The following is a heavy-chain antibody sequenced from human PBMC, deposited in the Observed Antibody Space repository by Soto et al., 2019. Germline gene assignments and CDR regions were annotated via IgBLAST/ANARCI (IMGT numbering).Heavy chain of an antibody. Sequence: PSETLSLTCTVSGGSISSYYWSWIRQPPGKGLEWIGYIYYSGSTNYNPSLKSRVTISVDTSKNQFSLKLSSVTAADTAVYYCARVVTGYDGMDVWGQGTTVTV. J-gene: IGHJ6*02. V-gene: IGHV4-59*01. D-gene: IGHD3-9*01. CDR3: ARVVTGYDGMDV. CDR1: GGSISSYY. CDR2: IYYSGST.